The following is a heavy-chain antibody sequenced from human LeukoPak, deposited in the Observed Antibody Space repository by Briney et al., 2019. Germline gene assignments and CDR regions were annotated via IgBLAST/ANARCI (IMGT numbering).Heavy chain of an antibody. Sequence: GGSLRLSCAASGFTFSSYAMSWVRQAPGKGLEWVSAISGSGGSTYYAGSVKGRFTISRDNSKNTLYLQMNSLRAEDTAVYYCAKDRTVRIVVVVAATFQHWGQGTLVTVSS. D-gene: IGHD2-15*01. CDR3: AKDRTVRIVVVVAATFQH. J-gene: IGHJ1*01. CDR2: ISGSGGST. V-gene: IGHV3-23*01. CDR1: GFTFSSYA.